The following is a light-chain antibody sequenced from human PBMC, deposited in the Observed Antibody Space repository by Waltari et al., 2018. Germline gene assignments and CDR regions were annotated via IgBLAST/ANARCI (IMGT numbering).Light chain of an antibody. CDR2: DNN. CDR3: GTWDSSLSVV. V-gene: IGLV1-51*01. Sequence: QSVLTQPPSVSAAPGQKVTISCPGSSSNIGNNCVSWYQQLPGTAPKLLIYDNNKRPSGIPDRFSGSKSGTSATLGITGLQTGDEADYYCGTWDSSLSVVFGGGTKLTVL. CDR1: SSNIGNNC. J-gene: IGLJ3*02.